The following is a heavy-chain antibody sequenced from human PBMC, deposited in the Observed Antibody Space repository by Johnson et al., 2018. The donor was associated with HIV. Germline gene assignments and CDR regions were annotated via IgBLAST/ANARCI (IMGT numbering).Heavy chain of an antibody. CDR1: GFTFSSYA. CDR2: ISYDGSNK. Sequence: QVQLVESGGGVVQPGRSLRLSCAASGFTFSSYAMHWVRQAPGKGLGWVAVISYDGSNKYYAESVKGRFTISRDNSKNTLYLQMNSLRAEDTAVYYCARDPVWGDPDAFDIWGQGTMVTVSS. J-gene: IGHJ3*02. D-gene: IGHD3-16*01. V-gene: IGHV3-30-3*01. CDR3: ARDPVWGDPDAFDI.